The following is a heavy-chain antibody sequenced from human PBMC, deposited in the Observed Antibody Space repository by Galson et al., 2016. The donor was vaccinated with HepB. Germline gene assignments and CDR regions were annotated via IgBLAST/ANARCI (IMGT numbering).Heavy chain of an antibody. J-gene: IGHJ4*02. D-gene: IGHD3-22*01. CDR2: IWSDGSNK. Sequence: SLRLSCAASGFAFSSHGLYWVRQAPGKGLEWVSVIWSDGSNKCYADSVKGRFTISRDNSKNTLYLQMNSLRVEDTAMYYCARVANYYDSSGYFDYWGQGTLVTVSS. CDR1: GFAFSSHG. CDR3: ARVANYYDSSGYFDY. V-gene: IGHV3-33*01.